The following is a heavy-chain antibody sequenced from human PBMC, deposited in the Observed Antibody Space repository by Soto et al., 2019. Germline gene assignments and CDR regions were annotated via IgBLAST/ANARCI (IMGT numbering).Heavy chain of an antibody. V-gene: IGHV4-59*01. Sequence: SETLCVTCTVSVGSISSYYWSWIRQPPGKGLEWIGYIYYSGSTNYNPSLKSRVTISVDTSKNQFSLKLSSVTAADTAVYYCARAGYYYDSSGYFYYWGQGTMVTVSS. CDR2: IYYSGST. J-gene: IGHJ4*02. D-gene: IGHD3-22*01. CDR3: ARAGYYYDSSGYFYY. CDR1: VGSISSYY.